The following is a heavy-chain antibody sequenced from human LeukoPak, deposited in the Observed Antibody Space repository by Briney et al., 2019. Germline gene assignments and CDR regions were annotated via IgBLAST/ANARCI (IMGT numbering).Heavy chain of an antibody. CDR1: GYTFTGYY. J-gene: IGHJ3*02. V-gene: IGHV1-2*06. D-gene: IGHD3-9*01. CDR3: ARGDVPLRYFDWFHPRGAFDI. Sequence: GASVKVSCKASGYTFTGYYMHWVRQAPGQGLEWMGRINPNSGSTNYAQKFQGRVTMTRDTSIGTAYIELSRLRSDDTAVYYCARGDVPLRYFDWFHPRGAFDIWGQGTMVTVSS. CDR2: INPNSGST.